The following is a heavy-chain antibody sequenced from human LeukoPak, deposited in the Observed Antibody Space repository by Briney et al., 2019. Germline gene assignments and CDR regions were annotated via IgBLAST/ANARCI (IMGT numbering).Heavy chain of an antibody. D-gene: IGHD2-15*01. CDR2: MNPNSGGT. CDR1: GYTFTDYF. J-gene: IGHJ4*02. V-gene: IGHV1-2*02. CDR3: ARGGGGLVY. Sequence: GASVKVSCKASGYTFTDYFIHWVRQAPGQGLEWMGWMNPNSGGTNYAQKFQDRFTMTRDTSISTAYMELNSLTSDDTAVYYCARGGGGLVYWGQGTLVTVSS.